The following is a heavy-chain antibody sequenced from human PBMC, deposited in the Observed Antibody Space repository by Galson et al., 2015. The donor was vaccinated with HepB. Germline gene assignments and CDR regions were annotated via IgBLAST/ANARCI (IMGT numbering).Heavy chain of an antibody. CDR3: ARDYAMITRNYFDP. V-gene: IGHV1-18*01. CDR2: INVYSGNT. J-gene: IGHJ5*02. Sequence: SVKVSCKASGYIFTSYGITWVRQGPAQGLEWIGWINVYSGNTNYAQKFQGRVIMTTDTSTNTAYMELRCLRSDDTAIYYCARDYAMITRNYFDPWGQGTLVTVSS. D-gene: IGHD3-16*01. CDR1: GYIFTSYG.